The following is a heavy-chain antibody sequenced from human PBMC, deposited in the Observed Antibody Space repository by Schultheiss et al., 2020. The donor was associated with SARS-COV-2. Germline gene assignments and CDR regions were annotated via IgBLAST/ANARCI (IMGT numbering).Heavy chain of an antibody. CDR1: GGSISSSSYY. D-gene: IGHD3-16*01. J-gene: IGHJ4*02. Sequence: SETLSLTCTVSGGSISSSSYYWGWIRQPPGKGLEWIGSIYYSGSTYYNPSLKSRVTISVDTSKNQFSLKLSSVTAADTAVYYCARAQVITLDYWGQGTLVTVSS. V-gene: IGHV4-39*01. CDR2: IYYSGST. CDR3: ARAQVITLDY.